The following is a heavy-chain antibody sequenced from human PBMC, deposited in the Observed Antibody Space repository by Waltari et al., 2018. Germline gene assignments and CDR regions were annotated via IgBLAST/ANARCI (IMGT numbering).Heavy chain of an antibody. CDR1: GYGFINYY. V-gene: IGHV1-46*01. CDR3: ARGFSPDYFFDY. J-gene: IGHJ4*02. CDR2: IDPRHGST. D-gene: IGHD2-21*01. Sequence: QVQLVQSGAEVKKPGASVQISCKASGYGFINYYLHWVRQAPGQGLEWMGMIDPRHGSTNYAQKFQDRVTVTRDTSTNTVYMELSSLRSEDTAILYCARGFSPDYFFDYWGQGTLVTVSS.